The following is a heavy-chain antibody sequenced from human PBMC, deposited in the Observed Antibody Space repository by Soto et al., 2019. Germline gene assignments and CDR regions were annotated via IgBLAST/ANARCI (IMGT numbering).Heavy chain of an antibody. CDR3: AKDDPFGRNWFDP. Sequence: GVSMRLSSAAAGFTFSSFAMSWVRQAQGKGLEWVSVISGSGGSTYYADSVKGRFTISRDNSKNTLYLQMNSLRAEDTAVYYCAKDDPFGRNWFDPWGQGTLVTVSS. V-gene: IGHV3-23*01. D-gene: IGHD3-16*01. CDR1: GFTFSSFA. J-gene: IGHJ5*02. CDR2: ISGSGGST.